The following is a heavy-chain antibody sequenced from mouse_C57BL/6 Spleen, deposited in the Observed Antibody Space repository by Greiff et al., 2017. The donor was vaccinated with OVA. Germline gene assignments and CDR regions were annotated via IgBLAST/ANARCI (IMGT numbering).Heavy chain of an antibody. CDR3: ARIDYDIAY. Sequence: EVQRVESGGGLVKPGGSLKLSCAASGFTFSDYGMHWVRQAPEKGLEWVAYISSGSSTIYYADTVKGRFTISRDNAKNTLFLQMTSLRSEDTAMYYCARIDYDIAYWGQGTLVTVSA. V-gene: IGHV5-17*01. CDR2: ISSGSSTI. J-gene: IGHJ3*01. D-gene: IGHD2-4*01. CDR1: GFTFSDYG.